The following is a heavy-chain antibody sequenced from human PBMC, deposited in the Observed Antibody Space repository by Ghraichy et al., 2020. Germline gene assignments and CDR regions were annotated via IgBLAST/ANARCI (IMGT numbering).Heavy chain of an antibody. J-gene: IGHJ5*02. D-gene: IGHD5-18*01. CDR3: TRAGYKRVNWFDP. V-gene: IGHV3-49*03. CDR1: GFTFGDYA. CDR2: IRSKAYGGTT. Sequence: GGSLRLSCTASGFTFGDYAMSWFRQAPGKGLEWVGFIRSKAYGGTTEYAASVKGRFTISRDDSKSIAYLQMNSLKTEDTAVYYCTRAGYKRVNWFDPWGQGTLVTVSS.